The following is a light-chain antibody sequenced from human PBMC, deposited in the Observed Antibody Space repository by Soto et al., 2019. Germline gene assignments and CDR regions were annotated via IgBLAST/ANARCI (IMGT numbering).Light chain of an antibody. V-gene: IGKV1-5*03. Sequence: EIQMTQSPSTLSSSVGDRVTITCRASQSISSWLVWYQQKPGKAPKLLIYKASSLESGVPSRFSGSGSGTEFTLTISSLQPDDFATYYYQQYNSYWTFGQGTKVEIK. CDR2: KAS. CDR3: QQYNSYWT. CDR1: QSISSW. J-gene: IGKJ1*01.